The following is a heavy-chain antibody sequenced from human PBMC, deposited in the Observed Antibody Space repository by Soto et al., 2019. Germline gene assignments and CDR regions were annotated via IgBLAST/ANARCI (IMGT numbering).Heavy chain of an antibody. J-gene: IGHJ6*02. CDR3: AGAYYGSGDNDYYYYGMDV. CDR1: GFTVSSNY. D-gene: IGHD3-10*01. CDR2: MYSGGST. V-gene: IGHV3-53*01. Sequence: EVQLVESGGGLIQPGGSLRLSCAASGFTVSSNYMRRVRQAPGKGLEWVPVMYSGGSTYYADSVKGRFTISRDNSKNTHYLQMNSLRAEDTAVYYCAGAYYGSGDNDYYYYGMDVWGQGTTVTVSS.